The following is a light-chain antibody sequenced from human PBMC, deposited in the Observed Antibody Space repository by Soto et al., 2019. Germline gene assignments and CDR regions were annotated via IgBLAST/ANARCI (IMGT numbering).Light chain of an antibody. Sequence: PGQRVTLSCRPSPTVSSSYLTWYQQRPGQAPRLLIYGASTRATCIPARLSGSGSGTDLPLKIRRREPEDFAVDYGQKYGSSPPTVGNGPQV. CDR3: QKYGSSPPT. CDR1: PTVSSSY. J-gene: IGKJ1*01. CDR2: GAS. V-gene: IGKV3-20*01.